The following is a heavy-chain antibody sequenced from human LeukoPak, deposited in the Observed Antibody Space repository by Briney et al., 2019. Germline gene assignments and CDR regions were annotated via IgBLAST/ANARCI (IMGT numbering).Heavy chain of an antibody. CDR1: GFIFSSYE. J-gene: IGHJ6*02. V-gene: IGHV3-48*03. CDR3: ARDREIVASILYYHYGMDV. D-gene: IGHD5-12*01. Sequence: GGSLRLSCAASGFIFSSYEMNWVRQAPGKGLEWVSYISSSGNTIYYADSVKGRFTISRDNAKNSLYLQMNSLRVEDTAVYYCARDREIVASILYYHYGMDVWGQGTTVTVSS. CDR2: ISSSGNTI.